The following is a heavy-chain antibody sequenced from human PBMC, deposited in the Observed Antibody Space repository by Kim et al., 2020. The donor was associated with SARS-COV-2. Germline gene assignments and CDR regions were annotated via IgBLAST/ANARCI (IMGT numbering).Heavy chain of an antibody. J-gene: IGHJ1*01. Sequence: GGSLRLSCAASGFTFSSYGMHWVRQAPGKGLEWVAVISYDGSNKYYADSVKGRFTISRDNSKNTLYLQMNSLRAEDTAVYYCAKDLTDGSYLRYFQHWGQGTLVTVSS. D-gene: IGHD1-26*01. CDR3: AKDLTDGSYLRYFQH. CDR2: ISYDGSNK. CDR1: GFTFSSYG. V-gene: IGHV3-30*18.